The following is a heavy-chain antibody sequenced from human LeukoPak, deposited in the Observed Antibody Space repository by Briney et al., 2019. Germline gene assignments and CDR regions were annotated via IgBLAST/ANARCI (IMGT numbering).Heavy chain of an antibody. D-gene: IGHD2-15*01. CDR2: ISGSGGST. J-gene: IGHJ3*02. Sequence: PGGSLRLSCAASGFTFSSYAMSWVRQAPGKGLEWVSAISGSGGSTYYADSVKGRFTISRDNSKNTLYLQMNSLRAEDTAVYYCARIGYCSGGSCLGGFDIWGQGMVVTVSS. V-gene: IGHV3-23*01. CDR3: ARIGYCSGGSCLGGFDI. CDR1: GFTFSSYA.